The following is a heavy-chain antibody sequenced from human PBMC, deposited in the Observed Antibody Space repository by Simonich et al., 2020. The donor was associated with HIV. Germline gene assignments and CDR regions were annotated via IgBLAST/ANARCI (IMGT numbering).Heavy chain of an antibody. V-gene: IGHV3-9*03. CDR1: GFTFDDYA. Sequence: EVQLVESGGGLVQPGRSLRLSCAASGFTFDDYAMHWVRQAPGKGLEWVSGISWNSGSIGYADSVKGRFTISRDNAKNSLYLQMNSLRAEDMALYYCAKGYSYGYGDAFDIWGQGTMVTVSS. J-gene: IGHJ3*02. CDR3: AKGYSYGYGDAFDI. CDR2: ISWNSGSI. D-gene: IGHD5-18*01.